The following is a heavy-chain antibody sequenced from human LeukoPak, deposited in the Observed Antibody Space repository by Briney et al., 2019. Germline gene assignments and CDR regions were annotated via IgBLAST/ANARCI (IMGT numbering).Heavy chain of an antibody. J-gene: IGHJ6*02. Sequence: ASVKVSCKASGYTFTGYYMHWVRQAPGQGLEWMGWINPNSGGTNYAQKFQGRVTMTRDTSISTAYMELGRLRSDDTAVYYCARVARSYYGMDVWGQGTTVTVSS. CDR1: GYTFTGYY. CDR2: INPNSGGT. V-gene: IGHV1-2*02. CDR3: ARVARSYYGMDV.